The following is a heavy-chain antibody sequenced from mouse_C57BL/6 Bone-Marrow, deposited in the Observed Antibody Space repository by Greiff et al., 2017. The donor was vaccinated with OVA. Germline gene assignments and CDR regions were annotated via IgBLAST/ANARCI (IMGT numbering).Heavy chain of an antibody. CDR2: IDPSDSYT. V-gene: IGHV1-69*01. CDR1: GYTFTSYW. J-gene: IGHJ2*01. Sequence: QVQLQQPGAELVMPGASVKLSCKASGYTFTSYWMHWVKQRPGQGLEWIGEIDPSDSYTNYNQKFKGKSTLTVDKSSSTAYMQLSSLTSEDSAVYYCARDYYGSGYYFDYWGQGTTLTVSS. D-gene: IGHD1-1*01. CDR3: ARDYYGSGYYFDY.